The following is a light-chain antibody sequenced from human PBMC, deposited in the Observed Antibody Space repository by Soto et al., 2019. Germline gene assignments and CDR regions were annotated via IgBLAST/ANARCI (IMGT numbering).Light chain of an antibody. V-gene: IGLV2-14*01. Sequence: QSALTQPASVSGSPGQSIAISCTGTSSDVGGYNYVSWYQQYPGKAPKLIIFDVTNRPSGVSDRFSGSKSGSTASLTISGLQADDEADYYCTSFAGSGTYVFGTGTKVNVL. CDR1: SSDVGGYNY. J-gene: IGLJ1*01. CDR3: TSFAGSGTYV. CDR2: DVT.